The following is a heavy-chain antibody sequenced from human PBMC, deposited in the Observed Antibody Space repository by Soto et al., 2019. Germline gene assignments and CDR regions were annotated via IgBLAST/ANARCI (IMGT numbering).Heavy chain of an antibody. CDR2: IIPIFGTA. V-gene: IGHV1-69*01. CDR3: AREVIAARPDSYSYYGMDV. J-gene: IGHJ6*02. D-gene: IGHD6-6*01. Sequence: QVQLVQSGAEVKKPGSSVKVSCKASGGTFSSYAISWVRQAPGQGLEWMGGIIPIFGTANYAQKFQGRVTITAGESTSTAYMELSSLRSEDTAVYYCAREVIAARPDSYSYYGMDVWGQGTTVTVSS. CDR1: GGTFSSYA.